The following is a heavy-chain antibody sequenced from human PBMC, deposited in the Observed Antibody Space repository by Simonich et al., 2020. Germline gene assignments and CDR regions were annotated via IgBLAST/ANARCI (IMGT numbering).Heavy chain of an antibody. J-gene: IGHJ4*02. Sequence: QVQLQQWGAGLLKPSETLSLTCAVYGGSFRGYYWSWIRQPPGEGLEWLGEINHSVNTNHNPSPKSRVTISVDPSKNQFSLKLSSVTAADTAVYYCAMRILNYDYWGQGTLVTVSS. CDR2: INHSVNT. CDR3: AMRILNYDY. V-gene: IGHV4-34*01. CDR1: GGSFRGYY.